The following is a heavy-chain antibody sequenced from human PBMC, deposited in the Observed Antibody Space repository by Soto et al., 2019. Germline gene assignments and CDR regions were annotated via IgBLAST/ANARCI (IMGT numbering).Heavy chain of an antibody. D-gene: IGHD3-10*01. Sequence: GGSLRLSCAASGFTFSSYSMNWVRQAPGKGLEWVSSISSSSSYIYYADSVKGRFTISRDNAKNSLYLQMNSLRAEDTAVFYCARDKAWGTVWLGQFSSPFDAFDIGGQGTMVTVSS. J-gene: IGHJ3*02. V-gene: IGHV3-21*01. CDR2: ISSSSSYI. CDR3: ARDKAWGTVWLGQFSSPFDAFDI. CDR1: GFTFSSYS.